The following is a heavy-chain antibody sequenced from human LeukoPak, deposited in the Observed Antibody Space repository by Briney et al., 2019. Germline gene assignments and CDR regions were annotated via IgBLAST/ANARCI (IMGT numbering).Heavy chain of an antibody. CDR1: GESISDFY. Sequence: SETLSLTCTVSGESISDFYWNWIRQPPGKGLEWIGYIYYSGSTNYNPSLESRVTISIDTSKNQFSLKLSSVTAADTAVYYCASSWTEGYWGPGTLVTVSS. J-gene: IGHJ4*02. CDR3: ASSWTEGY. CDR2: IYYSGST. V-gene: IGHV4-59*08. D-gene: IGHD6-6*01.